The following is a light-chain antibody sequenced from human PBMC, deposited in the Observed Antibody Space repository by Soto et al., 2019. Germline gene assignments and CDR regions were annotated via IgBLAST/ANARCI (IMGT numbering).Light chain of an antibody. V-gene: IGLV2-14*03. CDR1: NSDIGAYNF. CDR3: SSYRTGSTLV. J-gene: IGLJ1*01. CDR2: DVN. Sequence: QSALTQPASVSGSPGQSITISCTGINSDIGAYNFVSWYQQHPGKAPKLIMCDVNYRPSGITNRFSGSKSGNTASLTISGLQAEDEADYYCSSYRTGSTLVFGGGTKVTVL.